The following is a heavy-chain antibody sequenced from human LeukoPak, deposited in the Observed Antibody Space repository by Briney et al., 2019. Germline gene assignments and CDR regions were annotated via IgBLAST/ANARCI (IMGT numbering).Heavy chain of an antibody. J-gene: IGHJ4*02. D-gene: IGHD2-2*01. V-gene: IGHV3-48*01. Sequence: GGSLRLSCAASGITFSSYSMNWVRQAPGKGLEWVSYITTSGTIYYADSVKGRFTISRDNSKNTLYLQMNSLRAEDTAVYYCARDRSYHRCSSTSCYERGLDYWGQGTLVTVPS. CDR2: ITTSGTI. CDR3: ARDRSYHRCSSTSCYERGLDY. CDR1: GITFSSYS.